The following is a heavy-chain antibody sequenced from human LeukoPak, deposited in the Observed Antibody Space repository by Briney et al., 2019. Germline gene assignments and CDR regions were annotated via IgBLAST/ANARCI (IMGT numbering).Heavy chain of an antibody. Sequence: PSETLALTCSVSGGSVSNYFWSWIRQPTGKRLERIGYILHNGTTSFNPSLKSRAVMSLDKSKNQNSLRLSSVTAADTAVYYCARFGDIYFYRMDVWGQGTTVTVS. CDR2: ILHNGTT. V-gene: IGHV4-59*08. CDR1: GGSVSNYF. D-gene: IGHD3-9*01. CDR3: ARFGDIYFYRMDV. J-gene: IGHJ6*02.